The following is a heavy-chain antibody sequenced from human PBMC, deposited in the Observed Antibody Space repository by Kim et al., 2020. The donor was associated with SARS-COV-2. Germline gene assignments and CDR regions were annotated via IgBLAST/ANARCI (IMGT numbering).Heavy chain of an antibody. D-gene: IGHD6-6*01. J-gene: IGHJ6*02. Sequence: GGSLRLSCAASGFTFSSYAMSWVRQAPGKGLEWVSAISGSGGSTYYADSVKGRFTISRDNSKNTLYLQMNSLRAEDTAVYYCAKHAGEYRSYYYYGMDVWGRGTTVTVSS. CDR3: AKHAGEYRSYYYYGMDV. CDR2: ISGSGGST. CDR1: GFTFSSYA. V-gene: IGHV3-23*01.